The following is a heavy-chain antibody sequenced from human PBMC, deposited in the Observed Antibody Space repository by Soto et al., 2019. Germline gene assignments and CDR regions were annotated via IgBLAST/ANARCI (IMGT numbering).Heavy chain of an antibody. CDR1: GDSVSSNSAA. J-gene: IGHJ6*02. D-gene: IGHD6-19*01. CDR2: TYYRSKWYN. Sequence: PSQTLSLTCAISGDSVSSNSAAWNWIWQSPSRGLEWLGRTYYRSKWYNDYAVSVKSRITINPDTSKNQFSLQLNSVTPEDTAVYYCAREPFIAVAGSQHYYYYGMDVWGQGTTVTVSS. V-gene: IGHV6-1*01. CDR3: AREPFIAVAGSQHYYYYGMDV.